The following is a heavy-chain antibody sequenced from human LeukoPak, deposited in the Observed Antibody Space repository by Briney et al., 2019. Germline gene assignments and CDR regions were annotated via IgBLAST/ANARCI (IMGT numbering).Heavy chain of an antibody. J-gene: IGHJ4*02. CDR3: ARDPLGDTIFGVVSPTTYYFDY. V-gene: IGHV3-21*01. Sequence: PGGSLRLSCAASGFTFSSYSMNWVRHAPGKGLEWVSSISSRSSYIYYADSVEGRFTISRDNAKNSLYLQMNSLRAEDTAVYYCARDPLGDTIFGVVSPTTYYFDYWGQGTLVTVSS. CDR2: ISSRSSYI. D-gene: IGHD3-3*01. CDR1: GFTFSSYS.